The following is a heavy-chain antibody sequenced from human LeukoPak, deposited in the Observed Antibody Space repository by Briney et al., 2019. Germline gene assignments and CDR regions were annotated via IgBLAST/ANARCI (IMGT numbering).Heavy chain of an antibody. V-gene: IGHV3-43*02. D-gene: IGHD6-13*01. CDR2: ISGDGGST. CDR1: GFTFDDFA. CDR3: AKDYARRKIAAAGTY. J-gene: IGHJ4*02. Sequence: RGSLRLSCAASGFTFDDFAMHWVRQAPGKGLEWVSLISGDGGSTYYADSVKGRFTISRDNNKNSLYLQMNSLRTEDTALYYCAKDYARRKIAAAGTYWGQGTLVTV.